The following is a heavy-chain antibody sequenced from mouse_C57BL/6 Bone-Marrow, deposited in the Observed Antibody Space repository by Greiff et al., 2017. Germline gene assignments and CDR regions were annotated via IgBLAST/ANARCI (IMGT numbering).Heavy chain of an antibody. CDR3: ARDYGSSCWYFDV. V-gene: IGHV1-85*01. CDR2: IYPRDGST. Sequence: QVQLQQSGPELVKPGASVKLSCKASGYTFTSYDINWVKPRPGQGLEWIGWIYPRDGSTKYNEKFKGKATLTVDPSSSTAYMELHSLTSEDSAVYFCARDYGSSCWYFDVWGTGTTVTVSS. J-gene: IGHJ1*03. D-gene: IGHD1-1*01. CDR1: GYTFTSYD.